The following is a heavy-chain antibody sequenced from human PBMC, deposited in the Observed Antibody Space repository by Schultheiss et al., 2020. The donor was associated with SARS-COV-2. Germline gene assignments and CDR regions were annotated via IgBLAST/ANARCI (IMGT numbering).Heavy chain of an antibody. Sequence: GESLKISCAASGFTFSDYEMIWVRQAPGKGLEWVANIKQDGSEKYYVDSVKGRFSISRDNAKNSLYLQMNSLRAEDTAVYYCAIYYYDSSAYPYWGQGTRVTVSS. D-gene: IGHD3-22*01. CDR3: AIYYYDSSAYPY. J-gene: IGHJ4*02. V-gene: IGHV3-7*01. CDR1: GFTFSDYE. CDR2: IKQDGSEK.